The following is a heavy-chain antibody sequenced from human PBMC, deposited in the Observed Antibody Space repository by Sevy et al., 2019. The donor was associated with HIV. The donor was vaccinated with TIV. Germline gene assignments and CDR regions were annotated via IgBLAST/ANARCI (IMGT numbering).Heavy chain of an antibody. D-gene: IGHD2-8*01. Sequence: GGSLRLSCAVSGFPVSSSYMNWVRQAPGKGLEWVSVFYRSNKTDYADSVKGRFTISRDNSKNTLYLQMHSLRAEDTAVHFCARDKNGHYYGLDVWGQGTTVTVSS. CDR2: FYRSNKT. J-gene: IGHJ6*02. CDR3: ARDKNGHYYGLDV. CDR1: GFPVSSSY. V-gene: IGHV3-53*01.